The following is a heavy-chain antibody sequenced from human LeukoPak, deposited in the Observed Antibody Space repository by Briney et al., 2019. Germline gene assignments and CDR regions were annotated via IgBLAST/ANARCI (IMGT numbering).Heavy chain of an antibody. D-gene: IGHD4-11*01. V-gene: IGHV3-33*01. Sequence: GGSLRLSCVASGFSFSTYGMHWVRQAPGKGLEWVAVIWYDGSNKYYADSVKGRFTISRDNSKNTLYLQMNSLGTEDAAVYYCARSPITTSRKDNWGQGTLVTVSS. CDR3: ARSPITTSRKDN. CDR2: IWYDGSNK. J-gene: IGHJ4*02. CDR1: GFSFSTYG.